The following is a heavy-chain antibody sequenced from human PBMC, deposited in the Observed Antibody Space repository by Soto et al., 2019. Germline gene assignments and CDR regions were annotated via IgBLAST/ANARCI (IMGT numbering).Heavy chain of an antibody. CDR1: GGSISSGGYS. V-gene: IGHV4-30-2*05. CDR2: IYYSGST. J-gene: IGHJ5*02. D-gene: IGHD2-2*01. CDR3: ARDVRYCISTSCYENWFDP. Sequence: SETLSLTCAVSGGSISSGGYSWSWIRQPPRKGLEWIGYIYYSGSTYYNPSLKSRVTISVDTSKNQFSLKLSSVTAADTAVYYCARDVRYCISTSCYENWFDPWGQGTLVTVSS.